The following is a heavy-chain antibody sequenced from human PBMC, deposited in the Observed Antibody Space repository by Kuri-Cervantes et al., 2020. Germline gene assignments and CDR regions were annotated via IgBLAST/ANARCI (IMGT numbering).Heavy chain of an antibody. Sequence: GESLKISCAASGFTFRTSWMTWVRQAPGKGLGWVATIKKDGSEEYYVDSVKGRFIISRDNAKNSLLLQMNSLRAEDTAVYYCARDYCSSSSCYYTNWFDSWGQGTPVTVSS. CDR2: IKKDGSEE. V-gene: IGHV3-7*01. CDR1: GFTFRTSW. CDR3: ARDYCSSSSCYYTNWFDS. D-gene: IGHD2-2*01. J-gene: IGHJ5*01.